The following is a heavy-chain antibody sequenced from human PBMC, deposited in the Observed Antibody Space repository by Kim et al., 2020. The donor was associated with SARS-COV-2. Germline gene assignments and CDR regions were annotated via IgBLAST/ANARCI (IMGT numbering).Heavy chain of an antibody. V-gene: IGHV4-4*02. J-gene: IGHJ1*01. D-gene: IGHD1-26*01. Sequence: SETLSLTCAVSGGSISSSNWWSWVRQPPGKGLEWIGEIYHSGSTNYNPSLKSRVTISVDKSKNQFSLKLSSVTAADTAVYYCARDPVGATTDVEYFQHWGQGTLVTVSS. CDR2: IYHSGST. CDR3: ARDPVGATTDVEYFQH. CDR1: GGSISSSNW.